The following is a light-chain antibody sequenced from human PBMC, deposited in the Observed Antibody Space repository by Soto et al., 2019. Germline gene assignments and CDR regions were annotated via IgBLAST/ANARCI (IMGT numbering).Light chain of an antibody. CDR1: SRDVGGYNY. V-gene: IGLV2-14*01. CDR3: TSFTGSTPRWV. Sequence: QSVLTQPASVSGSPGQSITISCTGTSRDVGGYNYVSWYQQYPGTAPKLMIYDVTDRPSGVSDRFSGSKSGNTASLPISGLQAEDEADYYCTSFTGSTPRWVFGGGTKLTVL. CDR2: DVT. J-gene: IGLJ3*02.